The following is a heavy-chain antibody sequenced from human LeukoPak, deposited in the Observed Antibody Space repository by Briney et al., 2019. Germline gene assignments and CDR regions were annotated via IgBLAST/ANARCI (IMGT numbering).Heavy chain of an antibody. V-gene: IGHV3-49*03. Sequence: GGSLRLSCTASGFTFGDYAMSWFRQAPGKGLEWVGFIRSKAYGWTTEYAASVKGRFTISRDDSKSIAYLQMNSLKTEDTAVYYCTSTDIVVVPAATGYNWFDPWGQGTLVTVSS. CDR1: GFTFGDYA. J-gene: IGHJ5*02. CDR3: TSTDIVVVPAATGYNWFDP. D-gene: IGHD2-2*01. CDR2: IRSKAYGWTT.